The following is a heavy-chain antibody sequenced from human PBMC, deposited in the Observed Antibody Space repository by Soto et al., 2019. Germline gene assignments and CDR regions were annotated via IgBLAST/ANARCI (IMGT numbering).Heavy chain of an antibody. CDR3: ARGRYYDSSGYKVFDY. CDR2: IYFSGST. V-gene: IGHV4-31*03. J-gene: IGHJ4*02. CDR1: GGSISSGGHY. D-gene: IGHD3-22*01. Sequence: SETLSLTCTVSGGSISSGGHYWSWIRQHPGKGLEWIGYIYFSGSTYYNPSLKSRVTISVDTSKNQFSLKLSSVTAADTAVYYCARGRYYDSSGYKVFDYWGQGTLVTVSS.